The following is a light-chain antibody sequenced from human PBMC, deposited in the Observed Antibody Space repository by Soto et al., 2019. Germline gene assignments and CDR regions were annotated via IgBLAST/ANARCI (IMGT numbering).Light chain of an antibody. CDR2: EIN. Sequence: QSALTQPPSASGSPGQSVTISCTGTSSDVGAYDYVSWYQQHPGKAPKLMIYEINKRPSGVPDRFSGSKSGNTASLTVSGLQAEDEADYYCQSYDSGLIGLIFGTGTKLTVL. J-gene: IGLJ1*01. CDR3: QSYDSGLIGLI. CDR1: SSDVGAYDY. V-gene: IGLV2-8*01.